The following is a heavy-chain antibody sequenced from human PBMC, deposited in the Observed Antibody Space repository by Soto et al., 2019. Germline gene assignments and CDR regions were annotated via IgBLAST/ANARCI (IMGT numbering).Heavy chain of an antibody. V-gene: IGHV4-34*12. J-gene: IGHJ6*02. CDR2: IFHSGSP. D-gene: IGHD4-17*01. CDR3: ARAHYGDYGYGMDV. Sequence: SETLSLTCAVYGGSFSGYYWSWIQQPPGKGLEWIGYIFHSGSPYYNPSLRSRVTISVDRSKNQFSLKLSSVTAADTAVYYCARAHYGDYGYGMDVWGQGTTVTVSS. CDR1: GGSFSGYY.